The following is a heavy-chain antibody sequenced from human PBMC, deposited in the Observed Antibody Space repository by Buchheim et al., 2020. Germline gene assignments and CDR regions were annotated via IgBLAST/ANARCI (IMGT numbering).Heavy chain of an antibody. D-gene: IGHD3-22*01. CDR3: AKVGNVVITTAYYYGMDV. V-gene: IGHV3-23*01. Sequence: EVQLLESGGGLVQPGGFLRLSCAASGFTFSSYAMSWVRQAPGKGLEWVSAISGSGGSTYYAASVKGRFTISRYHSKNTLYLQMNSLRAGDTAVYYCAKVGNVVITTAYYYGMDVWGQGTT. J-gene: IGHJ6*02. CDR1: GFTFSSYA. CDR2: ISGSGGST.